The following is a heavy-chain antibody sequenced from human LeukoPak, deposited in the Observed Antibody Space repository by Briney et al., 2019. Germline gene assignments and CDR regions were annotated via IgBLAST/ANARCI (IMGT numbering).Heavy chain of an antibody. Sequence: PGGSLRLSCAVSGFTFISYGMQWVRQAPGKGLAWVSRINTDGSSTAYADSVKGRFTISRDNAKNTLYLQMNSLRAEDTAVYYCARELPREVTLDYWGQGTPVTVSS. CDR3: ARELPREVTLDY. CDR2: INTDGSST. J-gene: IGHJ4*01. CDR1: GFTFISYG. V-gene: IGHV3-74*01. D-gene: IGHD2-21*02.